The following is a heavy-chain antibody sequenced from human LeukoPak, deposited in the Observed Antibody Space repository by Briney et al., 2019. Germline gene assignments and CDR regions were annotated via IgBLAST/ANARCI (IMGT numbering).Heavy chain of an antibody. Sequence: ASVKVSCKASGYTFTSYAMHWVRQAPGQRLEWMGWINAGNGNTKYSQKFQGRVTITRDTSASTAYMELSSLGSEDTAVYYCARGQIPYYGSGSHFDYWGQGTLVTVSS. D-gene: IGHD3-10*01. J-gene: IGHJ4*02. CDR1: GYTFTSYA. V-gene: IGHV1-3*01. CDR2: INAGNGNT. CDR3: ARGQIPYYGSGSHFDY.